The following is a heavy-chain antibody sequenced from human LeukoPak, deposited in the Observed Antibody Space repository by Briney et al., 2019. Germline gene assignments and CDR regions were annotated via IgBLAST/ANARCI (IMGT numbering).Heavy chain of an antibody. CDR1: GFTFSSYA. V-gene: IGHV3-30-3*01. D-gene: IGHD6-19*01. CDR3: ARGPGYSSGWYVLSVDY. J-gene: IGHJ4*02. Sequence: GGSLRLSCAASGFTFSSYAMHWVRQAPGKGLERVAVISYDGSIKYHADSVKGRFTTSRDNSKNMLYLQMNSLSAEDTAVYYCARGPGYSSGWYVLSVDYWGQGTLVTVSS. CDR2: ISYDGSIK.